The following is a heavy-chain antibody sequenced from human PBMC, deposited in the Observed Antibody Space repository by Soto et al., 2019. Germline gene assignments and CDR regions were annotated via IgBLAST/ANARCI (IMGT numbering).Heavy chain of an antibody. CDR1: GFTFSSYA. D-gene: IGHD1-1*01. CDR2: ISAGGGNT. J-gene: IGHJ5*02. V-gene: IGHV3-23*01. Sequence: GGSLRLSCAASGFTFSSYAMSWVRQAPGKGLEWVSAISAGGGNTYYRDSVKGRFTISRDNSKNTLYLQMNSLRAEDTAVYFCAQTTPSIHWFEPWGQGTLVTVSS. CDR3: AQTTPSIHWFEP.